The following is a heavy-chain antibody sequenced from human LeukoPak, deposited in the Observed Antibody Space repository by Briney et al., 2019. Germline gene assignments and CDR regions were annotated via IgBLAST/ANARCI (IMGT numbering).Heavy chain of an antibody. CDR1: GFTFSNYA. D-gene: IGHD3-22*01. J-gene: IGHJ4*02. V-gene: IGHV3-23*01. Sequence: GGSLRLSCAASGFTFSNYAMNWVRQAPGKGLEWVSAISGSGGSTYYADSVKGRFAISRDNSKNTLYLQMNSLRAEDTAVYYCAKDGTTMIVVVYYFDYWGQGTLVTVSS. CDR2: ISGSGGST. CDR3: AKDGTTMIVVVYYFDY.